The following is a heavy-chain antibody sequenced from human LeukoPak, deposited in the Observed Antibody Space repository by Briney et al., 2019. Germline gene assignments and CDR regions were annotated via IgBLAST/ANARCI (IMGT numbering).Heavy chain of an antibody. CDR2: ISSSSSYI. V-gene: IGHV3-21*01. D-gene: IGHD3-16*01. Sequence: GRSLRLSCAASGFTFSSYGMNWVRQAPGKGLEWVSSISSSSSYIYYADSVKGRFTISRDNAKNSLYLQMNSLRAEDTAVYYCASGDDYDLGPDYWGQGTLVTVSS. CDR3: ASGDDYDLGPDY. CDR1: GFTFSSYG. J-gene: IGHJ4*02.